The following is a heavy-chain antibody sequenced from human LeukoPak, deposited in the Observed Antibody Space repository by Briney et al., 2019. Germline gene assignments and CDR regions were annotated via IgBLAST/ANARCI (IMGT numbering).Heavy chain of an antibody. CDR3: ARGAGFPYGSLDHRYWFDP. CDR2: IIPIFGTA. D-gene: IGHD3-16*02. V-gene: IGHV1-69*13. CDR1: GYTFTGYY. Sequence: ASVKVSCKASGYTFTGYYMHWVRQAPGQGLEWMGGIIPIFGTANYAQKFQGRVTITADESTSTAYMELSSLRSEDTAVYYCARGAGFPYGSLDHRYWFDPWGQGTLVTVSS. J-gene: IGHJ5*02.